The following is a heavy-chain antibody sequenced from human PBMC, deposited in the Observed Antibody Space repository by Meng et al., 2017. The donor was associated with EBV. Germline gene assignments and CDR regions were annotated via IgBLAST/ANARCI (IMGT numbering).Heavy chain of an antibody. J-gene: IGHJ4*02. Sequence: QVELGHAAAEVKKPGSSVKVSCKTSGGPFRNYAISWVRQTPGQGLEWLGGFLPTLGAPNYAQKFHGRVSITADESTSTHYMDLSSLRSEDTAVYYCASESGRGYTPDYWGQGTLVTVSS. CDR3: ASESGRGYTPDY. CDR1: GGPFRNYA. CDR2: FLPTLGAP. V-gene: IGHV1-69*01. D-gene: IGHD3-10*01.